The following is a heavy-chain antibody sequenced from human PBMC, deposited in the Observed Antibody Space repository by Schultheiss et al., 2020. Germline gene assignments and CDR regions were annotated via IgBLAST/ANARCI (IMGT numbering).Heavy chain of an antibody. CDR3: AREGGWGYGMDV. Sequence: SETLSLTCTVSGGSISSGGYYWSWIRQHPGKGLEWIGYIYYSGSTNYNPSLKSRVTISVDTSKNQFSLKLSSVTAADTAVYYCAREGGWGYGMDVWGQGTTVTVSS. D-gene: IGHD1-26*01. V-gene: IGHV4-61*08. J-gene: IGHJ6*02. CDR1: GGSISSGGYY. CDR2: IYYSGST.